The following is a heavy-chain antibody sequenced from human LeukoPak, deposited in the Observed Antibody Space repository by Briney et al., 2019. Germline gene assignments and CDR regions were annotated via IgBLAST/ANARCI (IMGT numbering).Heavy chain of an antibody. CDR1: GFTFSNYA. V-gene: IGHV3-23*01. Sequence: GGSLRLSCTASGFTFSNYAMSWVRQAPGKGLEWVSAVSGSSGSTYYADSVKGRSTISRDNSKNKLYPQMNSLRAEDTAVYYCATVWFRRFDYWGQGILVTVSS. D-gene: IGHD3-16*01. CDR2: VSGSSGST. CDR3: ATVWFRRFDY. J-gene: IGHJ4*02.